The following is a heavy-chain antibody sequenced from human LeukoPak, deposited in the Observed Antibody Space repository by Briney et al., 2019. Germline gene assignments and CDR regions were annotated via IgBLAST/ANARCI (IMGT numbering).Heavy chain of an antibody. J-gene: IGHJ6*02. D-gene: IGHD3-10*01. Sequence: PGGSLRLSCAASGFTFSSYSMNWVRQAPGKGLEWVSYISSSSSTIYYADSVKGRFTISRDNAKNSLYLQMNSLRDEDTAVYYCARRITRPGIYYYGMDVWGQGTTVTVSS. CDR3: ARRITRPGIYYYGMDV. V-gene: IGHV3-48*02. CDR2: ISSSSSTI. CDR1: GFTFSSYS.